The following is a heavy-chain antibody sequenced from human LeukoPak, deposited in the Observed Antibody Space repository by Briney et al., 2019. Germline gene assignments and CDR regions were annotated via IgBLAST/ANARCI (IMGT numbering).Heavy chain of an antibody. D-gene: IGHD6-13*01. V-gene: IGHV1-2*02. Sequence: GASVTVSCQASGYTFTDYYMHWVRQAPGQGLEWMGWINPHSGATKYAQTLRGRVNMNTDTSISTAYMEVSRLRSDDTAVYYCARVRIGQQLDKYYYYAMDVWGQGTRVTVSS. CDR1: GYTFTDYY. CDR3: ARVRIGQQLDKYYYYAMDV. CDR2: INPHSGAT. J-gene: IGHJ6*02.